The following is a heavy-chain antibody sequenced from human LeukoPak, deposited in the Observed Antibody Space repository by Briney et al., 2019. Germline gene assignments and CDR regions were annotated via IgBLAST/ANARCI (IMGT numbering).Heavy chain of an antibody. CDR3: ARHNGYNPHFDY. J-gene: IGHJ4*02. CDR1: GYTLTELS. V-gene: IGHV1-24*01. Sequence: ASVKVSCKVSGYTLTELSMHWVRQAPGKGLEWMGGFDPEDGETIYAQKFQGRVTMTEDTSTDTAYMELSSLRSEDTAVYYCARHNGYNPHFDYWGQGTLVTVSS. CDR2: FDPEDGET. D-gene: IGHD5-24*01.